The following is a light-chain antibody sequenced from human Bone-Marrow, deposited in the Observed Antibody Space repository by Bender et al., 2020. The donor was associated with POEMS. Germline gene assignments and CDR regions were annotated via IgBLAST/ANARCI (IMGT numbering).Light chain of an antibody. CDR1: SSNIARNS. CDR3: SSYAGSNTLV. J-gene: IGLJ2*01. Sequence: QSVLTQPPSASGTPGQKVTISCSGSSSNIARNSVYWYQHLPGTAPTLLIYRNNQRPSGVPDRFSASKSGTSASLAISGLQAEDEGDYYCSSYAGSNTLVFGGGTKLTVL. V-gene: IGLV1-44*01. CDR2: RNN.